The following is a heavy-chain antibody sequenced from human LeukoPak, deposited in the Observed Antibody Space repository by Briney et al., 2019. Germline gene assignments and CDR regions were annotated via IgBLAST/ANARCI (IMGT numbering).Heavy chain of an antibody. CDR2: ISWNSGSI. CDR1: GFTFDDYA. Sequence: GRSLRLSCAASGFTFDDYAMHWVRQAPGKGLEWVSGISWNSGSIGYADSVKGRFTISRDNAKNSLYLQMNSLRAEDTALYYCAKDIGSSGWYGGDYWGQGTLVTVSS. D-gene: IGHD6-19*01. V-gene: IGHV3-9*01. J-gene: IGHJ4*02. CDR3: AKDIGSSGWYGGDY.